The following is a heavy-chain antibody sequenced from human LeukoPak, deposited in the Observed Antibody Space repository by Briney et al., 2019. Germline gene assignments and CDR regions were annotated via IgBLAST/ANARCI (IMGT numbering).Heavy chain of an antibody. Sequence: PGGSLRHSCVASGFSFSAYIMHWVRQAPGKGLEYVSAIRSDGSSTFYPNSVKGRFTISRDNSKSTLYLQMGSLRAEDTAVYYCTRRYGGHSGWAGYHDSWGQGTLVTVPS. D-gene: IGHD6-19*01. CDR1: GFSFSAYI. V-gene: IGHV3-64*01. CDR2: IRSDGSST. J-gene: IGHJ4*02. CDR3: TRRYGGHSGWAGYHDS.